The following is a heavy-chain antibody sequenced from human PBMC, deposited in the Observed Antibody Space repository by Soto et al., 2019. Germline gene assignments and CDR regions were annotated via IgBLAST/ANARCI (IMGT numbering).Heavy chain of an antibody. V-gene: IGHV3-72*01. CDR3: ARGSCGIGTCYFDY. J-gene: IGHJ4*02. CDR2: TRNKANSYTT. D-gene: IGHD1-26*01. Sequence: GGSLRLSCAASGFTFSDHYMDWVRQAPGKGLEWVGRTRNKANSYTTEYAASVKGRFTISRDDSKNSLYLQMNSLKTEDTAVYYCARGSCGIGTCYFDYWGQGTLVTVSS. CDR1: GFTFSDHY.